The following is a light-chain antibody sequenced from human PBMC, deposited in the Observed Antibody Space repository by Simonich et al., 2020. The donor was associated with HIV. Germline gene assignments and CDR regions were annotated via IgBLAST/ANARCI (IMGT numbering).Light chain of an antibody. J-gene: IGLJ3*02. CDR3: SSYTSSSTWV. Sequence: HSALTQPASVSGSPGQSITISCTGTSSDVGGYNYVCWYQQHPGKAPTLMIYVVTKRPSGVSNRFSGSKSGNTASLTISGLQAEDEADYYCSSYTSSSTWVFGGGTKLTVL. V-gene: IGLV2-14*03. CDR1: SSDVGGYNY. CDR2: VVT.